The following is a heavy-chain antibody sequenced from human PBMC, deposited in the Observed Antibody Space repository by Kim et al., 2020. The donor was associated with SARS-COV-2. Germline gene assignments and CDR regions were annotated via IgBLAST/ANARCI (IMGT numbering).Heavy chain of an antibody. CDR3: AREGPVFDFWSGGAYFDY. Sequence: KSRVTISVDTSKNQFSLKLSSVTAADTAVYYCAREGPVFDFWSGGAYFDYWGQGTLVTVSS. J-gene: IGHJ4*02. D-gene: IGHD3-3*01. V-gene: IGHV4-31*02.